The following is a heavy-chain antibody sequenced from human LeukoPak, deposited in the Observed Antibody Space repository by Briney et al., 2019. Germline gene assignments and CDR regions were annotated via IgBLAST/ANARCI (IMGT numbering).Heavy chain of an antibody. CDR3: ARPAPWSYFTGLDY. Sequence: PSETLSLTCTVSGVSISSYYWSWIRQPPGKGLEWIGYIYYSGSANYNPSLKSRVTISVDTSKNQFSLKLSSVTAADTAVYYCARPAPWSYFTGLDYWGQGTLVTVSS. CDR2: IYYSGSA. J-gene: IGHJ4*02. V-gene: IGHV4-59*08. CDR1: GVSISSYY. D-gene: IGHD1-26*01.